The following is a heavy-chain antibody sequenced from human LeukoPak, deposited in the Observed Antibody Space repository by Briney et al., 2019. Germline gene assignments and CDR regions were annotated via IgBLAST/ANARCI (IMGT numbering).Heavy chain of an antibody. CDR1: GFTFSSYW. CDR2: INSDGSST. Sequence: TGGSLRLSCAASGFTFSSYWMHWVRQAPGKGLVWVSRINSDGSSTSYADSVKGRFTISRDNAKNTLYLQMNSLRAEDTAVYYCARDHPYYDFWSGSGYNWFDPWGQGTLVTVSS. D-gene: IGHD3-3*01. J-gene: IGHJ5*02. V-gene: IGHV3-74*01. CDR3: ARDHPYYDFWSGSGYNWFDP.